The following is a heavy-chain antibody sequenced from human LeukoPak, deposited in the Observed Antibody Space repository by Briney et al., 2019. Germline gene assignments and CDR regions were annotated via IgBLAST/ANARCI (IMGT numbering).Heavy chain of an antibody. CDR3: AREVEYSSINPTYYFDY. CDR2: IYYSGST. D-gene: IGHD6-6*01. Sequence: SETLSFTCTVSGGSISSYYWSWIRQPPGKGLEWIGYIYYSGSTNYNPSLKSRVTISVDTSKNQFSLKLSSVTAADTAVYYCAREVEYSSINPTYYFDYWGQGTLVTVSS. J-gene: IGHJ4*02. V-gene: IGHV4-59*01. CDR1: GGSISSYY.